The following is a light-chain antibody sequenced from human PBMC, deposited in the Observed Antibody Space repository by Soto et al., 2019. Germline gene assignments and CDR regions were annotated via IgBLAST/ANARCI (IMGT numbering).Light chain of an antibody. Sequence: DIQMTQSPSSLSASVGDRVTITCRASESIARHLNWYQQKPGKAPKLLIYAASSLQNGVPSRFRGGGSGTDFTLTISNLQPEHFATYCCQQTYSSFSITFGQGPRLEIK. V-gene: IGKV1-39*01. CDR1: ESIARH. J-gene: IGKJ5*01. CDR3: QQTYSSFSIT. CDR2: AAS.